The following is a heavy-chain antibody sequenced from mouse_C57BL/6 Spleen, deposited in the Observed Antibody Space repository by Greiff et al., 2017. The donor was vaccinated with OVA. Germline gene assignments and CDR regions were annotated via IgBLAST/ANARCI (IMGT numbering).Heavy chain of an antibody. Sequence: VQLQQSGAELVRPGASVKLSCKASGYTFTDYYINWVKQRPGQGLEWIARIYPGSGNTYYNEKFKGKATLTAEKSSSTVYMQLSSLTSEDSAVYFCARGSYAMDYWGQGTSVTVSS. CDR3: ARGSYAMDY. CDR2: IYPGSGNT. CDR1: GYTFTDYY. V-gene: IGHV1-76*01. J-gene: IGHJ4*01.